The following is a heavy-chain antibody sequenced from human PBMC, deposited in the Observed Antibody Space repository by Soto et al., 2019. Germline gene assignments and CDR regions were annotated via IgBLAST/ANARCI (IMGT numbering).Heavy chain of an antibody. V-gene: IGHV4-4*02. CDR1: GGSISSPNW. CDR3: ARFLQSSGSYSRYYYYYGMDV. D-gene: IGHD3-10*01. CDR2: IFHSGST. J-gene: IGHJ6*01. Sequence: SETLSLTCAVSGGSISSPNWWSWVRQPPGKGLEWIGEIFHSGSTNYNPSLKSRVTISVDTSKNQFSLKLSSVTAADTAVYYCARFLQSSGSYSRYYYYYGMDVWAQGTTVTVSS.